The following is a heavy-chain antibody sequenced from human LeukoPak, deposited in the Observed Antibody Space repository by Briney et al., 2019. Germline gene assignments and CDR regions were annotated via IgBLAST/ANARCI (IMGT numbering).Heavy chain of an antibody. J-gene: IGHJ6*04. CDR2: ISYDGRNK. Sequence: PGGSLRLSCAASGFTFSSYAMHWVRQAPGKGLEGVAGISYDGRNKYYADCVKGRFTISRDNSQNTVYLQMNSLRADDTAVYYCARHLVVFPLAAATSSPRDYYYYCGIDVWGKGTTVTVSS. CDR3: ARHLVVFPLAAATSSPRDYYYYCGIDV. D-gene: IGHD6-13*01. V-gene: IGHV3-30*04. CDR1: GFTFSSYA.